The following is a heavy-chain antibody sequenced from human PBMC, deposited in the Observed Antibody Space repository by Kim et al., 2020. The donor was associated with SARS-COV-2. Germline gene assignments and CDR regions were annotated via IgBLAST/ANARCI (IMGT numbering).Heavy chain of an antibody. CDR1: GYIFTSYA. V-gene: IGHV7-4-1*02. J-gene: IGHJ6*02. CDR2: INTNTGNP. CDR3: ARDRGRLWFGELSSYYYGMDV. Sequence: ASVKVSCKASGYIFTSYAMNWVRQAPGQGLEWMGWINTNTGNPTYAQGFTGRFVFSLDTSVSTAYLQISSLKAEDTAVYYCARDRGRLWFGELSSYYYGMDVLGQGTTVTVS. D-gene: IGHD3-10*01.